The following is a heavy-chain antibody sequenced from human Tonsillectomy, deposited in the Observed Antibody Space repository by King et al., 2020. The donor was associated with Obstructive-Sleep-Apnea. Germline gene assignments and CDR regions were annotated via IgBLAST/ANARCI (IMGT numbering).Heavy chain of an antibody. Sequence: QLVQSGGGVVQPGGSLRLSCAASGFTFRYCDMHWVRQAPGKGLEWVAFIRYDGSNKFYADSVKGRFTISRDNSKNTLYLQMNRLTAEDTAVYYCAIDADYGWNSPLDYWGAGTLVTVSS. CDR1: GFTFRYCD. V-gene: IGHV3-30*02. D-gene: IGHD4-17*01. J-gene: IGHJ4*02. CDR2: IRYDGSNK. CDR3: AIDADYGWNSPLDY.